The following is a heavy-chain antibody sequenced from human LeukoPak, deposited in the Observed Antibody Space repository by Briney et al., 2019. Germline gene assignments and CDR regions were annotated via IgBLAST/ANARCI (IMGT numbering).Heavy chain of an antibody. CDR2: IKEDGSEI. V-gene: IGHV3-7*01. J-gene: IGHJ4*02. Sequence: GGPLRLSCAASAFTLSNYWMSWVRQATGKVQEWVANIKEDGSEINYVDSVKGRFTISRDNAKNSLYLQMNSLTVDDTAVYYCARDRGYSSFDYWGQGTLVTVSS. CDR1: AFTLSNYW. CDR3: ARDRGYSSFDY. D-gene: IGHD4-23*01.